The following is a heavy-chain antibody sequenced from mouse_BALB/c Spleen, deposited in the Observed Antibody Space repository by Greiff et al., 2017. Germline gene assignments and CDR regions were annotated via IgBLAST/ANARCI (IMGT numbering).Heavy chain of an antibody. J-gene: IGHJ1*01. CDR3: ARYRYDGYFDV. CDR2: IWGDGST. Sequence: QVQLKESGPGLVAPSQSLSITCTVSGFSLTGYGVNWVRQPPGKGLEWLGMIWGDGSTDYNSALKSRLSISKDNSKSQVFLKMNSLQTDDTARYYCARYRYDGYFDVWGAGTTVTVSS. D-gene: IGHD2-14*01. CDR1: GFSLTGYG. V-gene: IGHV2-6-7*01.